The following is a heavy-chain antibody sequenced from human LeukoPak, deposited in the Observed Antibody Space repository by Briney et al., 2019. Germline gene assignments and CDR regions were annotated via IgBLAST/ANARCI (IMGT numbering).Heavy chain of an antibody. Sequence: GGSLRLACAASGFTVSSNYMSWVRQAPGKGLEWVSAIYSGGSTYYADSVKGRFTISRDNSKNTLYLQMNSLRAEDTAVYYCARDVRLVDSNYGAYSFDYWGQGTLVTVSS. CDR3: ARDVRLVDSNYGAYSFDY. V-gene: IGHV3-66*02. CDR1: GFTVSSNY. J-gene: IGHJ4*02. D-gene: IGHD4-11*01. CDR2: IYSGGST.